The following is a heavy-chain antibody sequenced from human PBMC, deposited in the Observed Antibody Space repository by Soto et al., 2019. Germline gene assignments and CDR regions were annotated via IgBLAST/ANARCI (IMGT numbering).Heavy chain of an antibody. CDR2: ISGSGGST. V-gene: IGHV3-23*01. J-gene: IGHJ4*02. Sequence: EVQLLESGGGLVQPGGSLRLSCAASGFTFSSYVMSWVRQAPGKGLEWVSAISGSGGSTYYADSVKGRFTISRDNSKNTLYLQMNSLRAEDTAVYYCAKTGADYGDKYVDYWGQGTLVTVSS. CDR1: GFTFSSYV. CDR3: AKTGADYGDKYVDY. D-gene: IGHD4-17*01.